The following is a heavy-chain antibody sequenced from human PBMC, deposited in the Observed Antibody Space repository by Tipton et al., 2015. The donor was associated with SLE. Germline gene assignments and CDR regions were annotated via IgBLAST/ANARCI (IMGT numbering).Heavy chain of an antibody. Sequence: TLSLTCTVSGGSISSNTWWNWVRQPPGMGLEWIGEIHHRGTTNYNPSLKSRVTISVDKSKNQFSLKLSSVTAADTAVYYCARLGRLHLGELSPPFDYWGQGTLVTVSS. D-gene: IGHD3-16*02. CDR3: ARLGRLHLGELSPPFDY. CDR2: IHHRGTT. CDR1: GGSISSNTW. V-gene: IGHV4-4*02. J-gene: IGHJ4*02.